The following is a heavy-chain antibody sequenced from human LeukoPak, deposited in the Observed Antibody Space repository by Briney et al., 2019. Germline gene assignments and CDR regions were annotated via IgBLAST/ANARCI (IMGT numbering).Heavy chain of an antibody. Sequence: GGSLRLSCAASGFTVSSYAMTWVRQAPGKGLEWVSAIGYSAGDTYYADSVKGRFTISRDNSMNTLYLQMSSLRADDTALYYCAKDDDGHHHGVNHWGQGTLVTVSS. V-gene: IGHV3-23*01. CDR2: IGYSAGDT. CDR1: GFTVSSYA. CDR3: AKDDDGHHHGVNH. D-gene: IGHD4-17*01. J-gene: IGHJ5*02.